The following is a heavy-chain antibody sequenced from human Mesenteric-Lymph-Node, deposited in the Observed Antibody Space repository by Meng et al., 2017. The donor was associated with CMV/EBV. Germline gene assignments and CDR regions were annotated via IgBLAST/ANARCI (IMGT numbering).Heavy chain of an antibody. D-gene: IGHD3-3*01. CDR2: ISSSSSYI. CDR3: AREVNDFWSGYFHYYYGMDV. CDR1: GFTFSSYS. V-gene: IGHV3-21*01. Sequence: GESLKISCAASGFTFSSYSMNWVRQAPGKGLEWVSSISSSSSYIYYADSVKGRFTISRDNAKNSLYLQMNSLRAEDTAVYYCAREVNDFWSGYFHYYYGMDVWGQGTTVTVSS. J-gene: IGHJ6*02.